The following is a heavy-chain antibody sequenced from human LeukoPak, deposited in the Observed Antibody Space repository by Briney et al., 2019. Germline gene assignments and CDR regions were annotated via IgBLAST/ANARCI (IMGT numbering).Heavy chain of an antibody. CDR2: SNHSGTT. Sequence: SETLSLTCAVYGESFSGYYWSWIRQPPGKGLEWIGESNHSGTTKYNPSLKSRVSISVDTSKNQFSLKLSSVTAADTAVYYCAREHRAGAYYYDSSGYKDYWGQGTLVTVSS. CDR3: AREHRAGAYYYDSSGYKDY. D-gene: IGHD3-22*01. CDR1: GESFSGYY. V-gene: IGHV4-34*01. J-gene: IGHJ4*02.